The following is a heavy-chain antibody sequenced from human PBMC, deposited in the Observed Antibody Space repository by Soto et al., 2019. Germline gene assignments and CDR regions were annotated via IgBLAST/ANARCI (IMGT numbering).Heavy chain of an antibody. CDR3: ARDGADILTGYLFARYYYGMDV. Sequence: GGSLRLSCAASGFTFSDYYMSWIRQAPGKGLEWVSYISSSSSYTNYADSVKGRFTISRDNAKNSLYLQMNSLRAEDTAVYYCARDGADILTGYLFARYYYGMDVWGQGTTVTVSS. V-gene: IGHV3-11*06. CDR2: ISSSSSYT. CDR1: GFTFSDYY. J-gene: IGHJ6*02. D-gene: IGHD3-9*01.